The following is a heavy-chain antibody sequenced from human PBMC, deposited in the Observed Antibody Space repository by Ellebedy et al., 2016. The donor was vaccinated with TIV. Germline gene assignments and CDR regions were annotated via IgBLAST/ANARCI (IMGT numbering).Heavy chain of an antibody. V-gene: IGHV3-30*04. CDR3: STERVVGAADDFDY. J-gene: IGHJ4*02. CDR2: ISYHGRNK. D-gene: IGHD1-26*01. Sequence: GESLKISXAASGFTFSIHAMAWVRQAPGKGLEWVAVISYHGRNKYYAKSVEDRFTISRDDSKNTVYLEMHSLTAEDTAVYYCSTERVVGAADDFDYWGQGTLVTVSS. CDR1: GFTFSIHA.